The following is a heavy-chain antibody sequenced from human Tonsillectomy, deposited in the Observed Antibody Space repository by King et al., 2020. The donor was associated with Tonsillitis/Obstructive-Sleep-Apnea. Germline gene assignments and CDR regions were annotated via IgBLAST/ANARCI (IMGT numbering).Heavy chain of an antibody. D-gene: IGHD6-19*01. V-gene: IGHV4-39*01. CDR1: GGSIRSSSYY. CDR3: ARGIGSGYAGSS. CDR2: IYYSGST. Sequence: LQLQESGPGLVKPSETLSLTCTVSGGSIRSSSYYWGWIRQPPGKGLEWIGSIYYSGSTYYNPSLKSRVTISVDTPKNQFSLNLSSVTAADTAVYYCARGIGSGYAGSSWGQGTLVTVSS. J-gene: IGHJ4*02.